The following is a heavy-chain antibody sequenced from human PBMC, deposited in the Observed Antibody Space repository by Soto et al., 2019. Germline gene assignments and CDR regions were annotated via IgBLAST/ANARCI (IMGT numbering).Heavy chain of an antibody. V-gene: IGHV5-51*01. Sequence: ASLIISFTASGSSFTRYWICWVLHMPGKFLEWMGIFYPGDSDTIYSPSFQGQVTISADKSISTAYLQWSSLKASETAMYYCAPLWKIAVAGRRTPAFDIWGQGTMVT. D-gene: IGHD6-19*01. J-gene: IGHJ3*02. CDR2: FYPGDSDT. CDR3: APLWKIAVAGRRTPAFDI. CDR1: GSSFTRYW.